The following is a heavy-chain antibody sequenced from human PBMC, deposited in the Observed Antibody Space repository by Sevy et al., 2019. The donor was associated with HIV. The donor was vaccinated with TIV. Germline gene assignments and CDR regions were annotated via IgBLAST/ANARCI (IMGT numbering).Heavy chain of an antibody. J-gene: IGHJ4*02. CDR1: GFTFDDYA. CDR2: ISWNSGSI. Sequence: SLRLSCAASGFTFDDYAMHWVRRAPGKGLEWVSGISWNSGSIGYADPVKGRFTISRDNAKNSLYLQMNSLRAEDTASYYCAKDKGFGNIAVTGHFDYWGQGTLVTVSS. V-gene: IGHV3-9*01. D-gene: IGHD6-19*01. CDR3: AKDKGFGNIAVTGHFDY.